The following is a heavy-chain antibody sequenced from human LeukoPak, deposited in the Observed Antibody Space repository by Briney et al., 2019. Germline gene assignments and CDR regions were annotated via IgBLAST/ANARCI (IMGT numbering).Heavy chain of an antibody. CDR1: GFTFSSYG. D-gene: IGHD3-22*01. J-gene: IGHJ4*02. Sequence: GGSLRLSCAASGFTFSSYGMHWVRQAPGKGLEWVAFIRYDGSNKYYADSVKGRFTISRDNSKNTLYLQMNSLRAEDTAVYYCAKGPLYYDSSGYYFDYWGQGTLVTVSS. CDR3: AKGPLYYDSSGYYFDY. CDR2: IRYDGSNK. V-gene: IGHV3-30*02.